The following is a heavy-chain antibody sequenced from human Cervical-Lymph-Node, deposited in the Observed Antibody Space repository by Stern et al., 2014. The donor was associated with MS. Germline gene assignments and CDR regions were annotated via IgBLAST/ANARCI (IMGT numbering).Heavy chain of an antibody. D-gene: IGHD4-23*01. J-gene: IGHJ4*02. Sequence: VQLVESGAEVKKPGSSVKVSCKASGGTFSSYAINWVRQAPGQGLEWMGGLIPLFGTANYAQKFQGRVTITADESTSTAYMELSSLRSEDTVVYYCARGSTVVTDYFDYWGQGTLVTVSS. CDR2: LIPLFGTA. V-gene: IGHV1-69*01. CDR3: ARGSTVVTDYFDY. CDR1: GGTFSSYA.